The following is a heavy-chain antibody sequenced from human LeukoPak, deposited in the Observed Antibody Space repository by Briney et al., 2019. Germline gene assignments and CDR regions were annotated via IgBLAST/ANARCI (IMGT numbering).Heavy chain of an antibody. V-gene: IGHV4-59*01. CDR3: ARGDFWSGYYI. J-gene: IGHJ4*02. CDR2: IYYSGST. D-gene: IGHD3-3*01. CDR1: GGSISSYY. Sequence: PSETLSLTCTVSGGSISSYYWSWIRQPPGKGLEWIGYIYYSGSTNYNPSLKSRVTISVDTSKNQFSLKLSSVTAADTAVYYCARGDFWSGYYIWGQGTLVTVSS.